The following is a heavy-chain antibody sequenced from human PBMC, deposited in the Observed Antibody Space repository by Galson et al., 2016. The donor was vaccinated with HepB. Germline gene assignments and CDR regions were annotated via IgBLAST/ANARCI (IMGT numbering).Heavy chain of an antibody. V-gene: IGHV3-21*01. CDR3: ARDRSRFSSGYYTGAQDVFAV. J-gene: IGHJ3*01. CDR2: ISSSSAYV. Sequence: SLRLSCAASGFSISTYTMNWVRQAPGKGLEWISYISSSSAYVDYADSVKGRFTISRENAKNSPYLQMNSLRAEDTAVYYCARDRSRFSSGYYTGAQDVFAVWGQGTVVTVSS. CDR1: GFSISTYT. D-gene: IGHD3-3*01.